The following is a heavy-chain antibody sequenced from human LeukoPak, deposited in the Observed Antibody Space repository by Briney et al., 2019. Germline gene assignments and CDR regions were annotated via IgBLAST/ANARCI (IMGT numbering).Heavy chain of an antibody. CDR2: INPSGGST. J-gene: IGHJ4*02. Sequence: ASVKVSCKASGYTFTSYYMHWVRQAPGQGLEWMGIINPSGGSTSYARKFQGRVTMTRDMSTSTVYMELSSLRSEDTAVYYCARVGRCSSTSCYNFDYWGQGTLVTVSS. D-gene: IGHD2-2*02. CDR1: GYTFTSYY. V-gene: IGHV1-46*01. CDR3: ARVGRCSSTSCYNFDY.